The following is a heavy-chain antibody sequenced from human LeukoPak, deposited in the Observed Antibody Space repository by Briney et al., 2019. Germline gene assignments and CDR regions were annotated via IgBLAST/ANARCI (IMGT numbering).Heavy chain of an antibody. Sequence: GGSLRLSCAASGFTFSNAWMSWVRQAPGKGLEWVSGIIWSGGSTGYADSVKGRFTISRDNAKNSLYLQMNSLRAEDTALYYCARDDYGSGSWNDYWGQGTLVTVSS. D-gene: IGHD3-10*01. V-gene: IGHV3-20*04. CDR2: IIWSGGST. J-gene: IGHJ4*02. CDR3: ARDDYGSGSWNDY. CDR1: GFTFSNAW.